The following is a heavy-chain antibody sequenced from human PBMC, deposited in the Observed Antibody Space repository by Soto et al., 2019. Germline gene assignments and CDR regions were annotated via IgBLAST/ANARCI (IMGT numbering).Heavy chain of an antibody. D-gene: IGHD6-19*01. CDR2: IYSGSTT. V-gene: IGHV3-66*01. J-gene: IGHJ4*02. Sequence: EVQLVESGGGLVQPGGSLRLSCAVSGFTVSSNYMSWVRQAPGKGLEWLSVIYSGSTTYHADSVQGRFTISRDNSKNTLYLQMNSLRVEDTAVYYCARDRSSGWYTLDYWGQGTLVTVSS. CDR1: GFTVSSNY. CDR3: ARDRSSGWYTLDY.